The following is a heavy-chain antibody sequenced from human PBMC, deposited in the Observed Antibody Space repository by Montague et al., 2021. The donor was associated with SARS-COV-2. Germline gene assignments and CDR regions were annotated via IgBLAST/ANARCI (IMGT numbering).Heavy chain of an antibody. J-gene: IGHJ6*02. V-gene: IGHV4-31*03. CDR1: GGSISSGGYY. Sequence: TLSLTCTVSGGSISSGGYYWSWIRQHPGKGLEWIGYIYYSGSTYYXXXLKSRVTISVDTSKYQFSLKLSSVTAADTAVYYCARGGSYSSGWYGVDYYYGMDVWGQGTTVTVSS. D-gene: IGHD6-19*01. CDR2: IYYSGST. CDR3: ARGGSYSSGWYGVDYYYGMDV.